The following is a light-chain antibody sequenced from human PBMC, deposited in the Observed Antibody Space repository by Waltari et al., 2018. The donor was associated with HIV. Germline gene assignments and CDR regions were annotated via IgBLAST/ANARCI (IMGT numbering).Light chain of an antibody. CDR2: SNN. V-gene: IGLV1-44*01. Sequence: QSVLTQPPSASGTPGQRVTIDRSGSSPHIGSYTVHWYQQLPGTAPKLLIYSNNQRPSGVPDRFSGSKSGTSASLAISGLQSEDEADYYCAAWDDSLNGWVFGGGTKLTVL. CDR1: SPHIGSYT. J-gene: IGLJ3*02. CDR3: AAWDDSLNGWV.